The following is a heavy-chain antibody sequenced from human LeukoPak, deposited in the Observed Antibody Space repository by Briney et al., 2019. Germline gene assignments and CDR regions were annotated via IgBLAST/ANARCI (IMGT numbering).Heavy chain of an antibody. J-gene: IGHJ6*02. CDR2: IIPILGIA. Sequence: SVKVSCKASGGTFSSYAISWVRQAPGQGLEWMGRIIPILGIANYAQKFQGRVTMTTDTSTSTAYMELRSLRSDDTAVYYCARDRSQVYFHPRYYYGMDVWGQGTTVTVSS. CDR1: GGTFSSYA. V-gene: IGHV1-69*04. CDR3: ARDRSQVYFHPRYYYGMDV. D-gene: IGHD3-9*01.